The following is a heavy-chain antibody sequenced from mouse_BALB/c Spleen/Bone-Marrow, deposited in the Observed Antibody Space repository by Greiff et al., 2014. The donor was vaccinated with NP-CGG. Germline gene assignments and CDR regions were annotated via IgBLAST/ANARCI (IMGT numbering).Heavy chain of an antibody. J-gene: IGHJ3*01. D-gene: IGHD2-14*01. Sequence: VKLVESGPELVRPGVSVKISCKGSGYTFTDYAMHWVKQSHAKSLEWIGVISTYSGNTNYNQKFKGKATMTVDKSSSTAYMELARLISEGSAIYYCARGNRYDGARFAYWGQGTLVTVSA. CDR1: GYTFTDYA. V-gene: IGHV1S137*01. CDR3: ARGNRYDGARFAY. CDR2: ISTYSGNT.